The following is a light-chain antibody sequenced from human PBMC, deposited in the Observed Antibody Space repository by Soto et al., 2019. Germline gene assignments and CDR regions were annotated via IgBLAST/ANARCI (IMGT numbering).Light chain of an antibody. J-gene: IGKJ4*01. Sequence: EIVLTQSPATLSFSPGERATLSCRASQSVSSYLAWYQQKPGQAPRLLIYDASNRATGIPARFSGSGSGTDFTLTIDRLEPEDFAVYYCQQYSTSPLTFGGGTKVDI. CDR3: QQYSTSPLT. V-gene: IGKV3-11*01. CDR2: DAS. CDR1: QSVSSY.